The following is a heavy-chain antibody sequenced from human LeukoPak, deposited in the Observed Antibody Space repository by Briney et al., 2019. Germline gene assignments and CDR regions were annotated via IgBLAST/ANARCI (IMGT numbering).Heavy chain of an antibody. J-gene: IGHJ3*01. CDR3: RGDDHGDSHHFGFDV. V-gene: IGHV3-23*01. CDR1: GIIFSKYS. CDR2: ISATGGRSGRRT. D-gene: IGHD4-17*01. Sequence: GGSLRLSCAASGIIFSKYSMSWVRQAPGGGLEWVSVISATGGRSGRRTYYADSVKGRFTTFGDDSKNTLFLQMDNLKVEDTALYYCRGDDHGDSHHFGFDVWGQGTWVTVSS.